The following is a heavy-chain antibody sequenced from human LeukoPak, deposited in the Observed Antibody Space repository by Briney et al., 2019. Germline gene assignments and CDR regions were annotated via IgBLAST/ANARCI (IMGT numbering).Heavy chain of an antibody. J-gene: IGHJ4*02. D-gene: IGHD4-17*01. CDR1: GYTFTSYY. CDR2: IIPIFGTA. Sequence: ASVKVSCRASGYTFTSYYMHWVRQAPGQGLEWMGGIIPIFGTANYAQKFQGRVTITADESTSTAYMELSSLRSEDAAVYYCARGHDYGDYEGYFDYWGQGTLVTVSS. V-gene: IGHV1-69*13. CDR3: ARGHDYGDYEGYFDY.